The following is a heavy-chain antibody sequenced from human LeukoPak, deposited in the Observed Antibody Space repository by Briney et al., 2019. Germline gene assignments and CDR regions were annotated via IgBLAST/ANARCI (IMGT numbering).Heavy chain of an antibody. CDR2: VNPNSGNT. J-gene: IGHJ4*02. Sequence: ASVKVSCKASGYTFTSYDINWVRQATGQGLEWMGWVNPNSGNTGYAQKFQGRVTMTRNTFISTAYMELSSLRSEDTAVYYCARKGYYDFWSGYYDFDYWGQGTLVTVSS. CDR3: ARKGYYDFWSGYYDFDY. V-gene: IGHV1-8*01. CDR1: GYTFTSYD. D-gene: IGHD3-3*01.